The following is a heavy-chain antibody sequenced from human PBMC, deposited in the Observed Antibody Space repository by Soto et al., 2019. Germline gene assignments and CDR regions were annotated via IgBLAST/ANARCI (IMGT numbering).Heavy chain of an antibody. V-gene: IGHV3-23*01. CDR3: AKGRSYYYYYGVDV. Sequence: GGSLRLSCAASGFTLSSCAMGWVRQAPGKGLEWVSDIIDSGGSTYYADSVKGRFTISRDNSKSTLYLQMNSLRAEDTALYYYAKGRSYYYYYGVDVWGQGTTVTVSS. CDR2: IIDSGGST. J-gene: IGHJ6*02. CDR1: GFTLSSCA.